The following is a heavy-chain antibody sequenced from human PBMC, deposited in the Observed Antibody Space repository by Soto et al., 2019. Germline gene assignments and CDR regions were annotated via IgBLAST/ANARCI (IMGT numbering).Heavy chain of an antibody. D-gene: IGHD6-6*01. CDR1: GGSISSSSYY. CDR3: ARHGRAARQKFWLDP. J-gene: IGHJ5*02. Sequence: SETLSLTCTVSGGSISSSSYYWGWIRQPPGKGLEWIGSIYYSGSTYYNPSLKSRVTISVDTSKNQFPLKLSSVTAADTAVYYCARHGRAARQKFWLDPWGQGTLVTVSS. V-gene: IGHV4-39*01. CDR2: IYYSGST.